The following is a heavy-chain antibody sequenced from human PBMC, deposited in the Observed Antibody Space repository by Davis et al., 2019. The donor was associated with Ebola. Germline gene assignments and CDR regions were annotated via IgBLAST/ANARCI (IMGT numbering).Heavy chain of an antibody. V-gene: IGHV1-18*01. CDR1: GYTFKNYA. Sequence: ASVKVSCKASGYTFKNYAISWVRQAPGQGLEWMGWISVYNGNTNYAQILQGRVTMTTDTSTGTAYMELRSLRSDDTAVYYCARIEGVAQSANFDFWGQGSLVTVSS. J-gene: IGHJ4*02. D-gene: IGHD2-15*01. CDR2: ISVYNGNT. CDR3: ARIEGVAQSANFDF.